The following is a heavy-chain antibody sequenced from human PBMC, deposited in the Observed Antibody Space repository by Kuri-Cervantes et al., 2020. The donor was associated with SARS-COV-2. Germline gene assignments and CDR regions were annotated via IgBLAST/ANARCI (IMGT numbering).Heavy chain of an antibody. CDR3: ARSTPFRRLVVISQGGAFDI. CDR2: ISSDGSNK. Sequence: GGSLRLSCAASGFTFSNYAMHWVRQAPGKGLEWVAVISSDGSNKYYADYVKGRFTISRDNSKNTLYLQMDSLRADDTAVYYCARSTPFRRLVVISQGGAFDIWGQGTMVTVSS. J-gene: IGHJ3*02. D-gene: IGHD3-22*01. V-gene: IGHV3-30-3*01. CDR1: GFTFSNYA.